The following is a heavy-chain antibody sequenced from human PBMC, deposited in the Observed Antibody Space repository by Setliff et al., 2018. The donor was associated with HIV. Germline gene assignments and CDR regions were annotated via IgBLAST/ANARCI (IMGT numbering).Heavy chain of an antibody. CDR2: IIPIFGTA. D-gene: IGHD3-16*02. V-gene: IGHV1-69*05. J-gene: IGHJ3*02. CDR3: ARESLNLGELSSNPDASDI. CDR1: GGTFSSYA. Sequence: SVKVSCKASGGTFSSYAISWVRQAPGQGLEWMGGIIPIFGTANYAQKFQGRVTITTDESTSTAYMELSSLRSEDTAVYYCARESLNLGELSSNPDASDIWGQGTLVTVS.